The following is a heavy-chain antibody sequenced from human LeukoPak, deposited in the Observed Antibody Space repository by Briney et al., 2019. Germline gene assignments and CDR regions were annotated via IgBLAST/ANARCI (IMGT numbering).Heavy chain of an antibody. V-gene: IGHV4-39*01. CDR2: MPFDEKVSDNEIP. J-gene: IGHJ5*02. Sequence: SETLPLTCSVSGDSISNNNWSWAWIRQLPGKGLEWIGTMPFDEKVSDNEIPSYNPSLKGRATISAEKSKNQLSLKVKSVTAADTASYYCAALTLTGAAGRGWFDAWGQGTLVIVSS. D-gene: IGHD3-9*01. CDR3: AALTLTGAAGRGWFDA. CDR1: GDSISNNNWS.